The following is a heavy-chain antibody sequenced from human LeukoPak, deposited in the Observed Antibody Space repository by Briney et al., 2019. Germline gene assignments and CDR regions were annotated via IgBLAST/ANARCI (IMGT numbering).Heavy chain of an antibody. D-gene: IGHD3-22*01. CDR1: GFTFSSYG. J-gene: IGHJ6*03. V-gene: IGHV3-30*02. CDR3: AKDTSDSSGFYPLYYYYYMDV. CDR2: IRYDGSNK. Sequence: GGSLRLSCAASGFTFSSYGMHWVRQAPGKGLEWVAFIRYDGSNKYYEDSVKGRFTISRDNSKNTLYLQMNSLRAEDTAVYYCAKDTSDSSGFYPLYYYYYMDVWGKGTTVTISS.